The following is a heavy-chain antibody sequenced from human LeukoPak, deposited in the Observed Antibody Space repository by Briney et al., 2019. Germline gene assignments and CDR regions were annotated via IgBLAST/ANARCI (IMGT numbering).Heavy chain of an antibody. CDR1: GFTFSSYA. CDR2: ISYDGSNK. D-gene: IGHD6-13*01. CDR3: ARDPWIAAAPYFDY. Sequence: GGSLRLSCAASGFTFSSYAMHWVRQAPGKGLEWVAVISYDGSNKYYADSVKGRFTISRDNSKNTLYLQMNSLRAEDKAVYYCARDPWIAAAPYFDYWGQGTLVTVSS. V-gene: IGHV3-30-3*01. J-gene: IGHJ4*02.